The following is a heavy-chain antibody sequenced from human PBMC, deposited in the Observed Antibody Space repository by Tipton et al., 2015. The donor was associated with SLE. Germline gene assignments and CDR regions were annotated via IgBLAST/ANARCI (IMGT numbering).Heavy chain of an antibody. J-gene: IGHJ4*02. Sequence: SLRLSCAASGFTFSSYAMHWVRQAPGKGLEGVAVISYDGSNKYYADSVKGRFTISRDNSKNTLYLQMYSLRAEDTAVYYCARDPGDLYFDYWGQGTLVTVSS. D-gene: IGHD4-17*01. CDR2: ISYDGSNK. CDR3: ARDPGDLYFDY. V-gene: IGHV3-30*04. CDR1: GFTFSSYA.